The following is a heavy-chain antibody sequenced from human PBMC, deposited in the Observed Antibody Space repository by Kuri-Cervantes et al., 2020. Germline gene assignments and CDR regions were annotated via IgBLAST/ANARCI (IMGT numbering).Heavy chain of an antibody. CDR2: ISYDGSDK. V-gene: IGHV3-30-3*01. D-gene: IGHD3-10*01. Sequence: GESLKISCAASEITFSRYAMHWVRQAPGKGLEWVALISYDGSDKYYADSVKGRFTISRDNSKNTLYLQMNSLRAEDTAVYYCAREGQAGYYGSGSYNPPADYWGQGTLVTVSS. J-gene: IGHJ4*02. CDR1: EITFSRYA. CDR3: AREGQAGYYGSGSYNPPADY.